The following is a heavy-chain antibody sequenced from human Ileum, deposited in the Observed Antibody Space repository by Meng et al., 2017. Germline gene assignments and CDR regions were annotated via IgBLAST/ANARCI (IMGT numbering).Heavy chain of an antibody. CDR2: ITGTSSYI. CDR1: GFTFSSYS. J-gene: IGHJ4*02. CDR3: VLMNTFTHPGED. Sequence: VQLVDAGGGLVKPGCSLRLSCAASGFTFSSYSMNWVRQAPGKGLEWVSFITGTSSYIYYADSVKGRFTISRDNAKNSLYLQMNSLRAEDTAVYFCVLMNTFTHPGEDWGQGTLVTVSS. D-gene: IGHD3-16*01. V-gene: IGHV3-21*01.